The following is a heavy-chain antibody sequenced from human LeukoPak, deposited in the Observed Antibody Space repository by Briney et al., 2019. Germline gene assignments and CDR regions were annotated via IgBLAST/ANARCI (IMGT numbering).Heavy chain of an antibody. V-gene: IGHV1-18*01. CDR3: ARGRDYYGSSDYPDPTYFDY. J-gene: IGHJ4*02. D-gene: IGHD3-22*01. CDR2: ISAYSGNT. Sequence: ASVKVSCKASGYTFTNYAISWVRQAPGQGLEWMGRISAYSGNTNYAQKLQGRVTMTTATSTSTAYMELRRLRSDDTAVYFCARGRDYYGSSDYPDPTYFDYWGQGTLVTVSS. CDR1: GYTFTNYA.